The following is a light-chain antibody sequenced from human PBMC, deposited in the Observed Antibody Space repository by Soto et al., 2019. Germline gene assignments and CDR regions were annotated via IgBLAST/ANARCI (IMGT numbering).Light chain of an antibody. CDR3: QQYGTSPPLT. Sequence: EIVLTQSPGTLSLSPGERATLSCRASQSVSSNYLAWYQQKPGQAPRLLIYGASSRATGVPDRFSGSGSATDFTLTITRLEPKDFAVYYCQQYGTSPPLTFGGGTKVEIK. J-gene: IGKJ4*01. CDR1: QSVSSNY. CDR2: GAS. V-gene: IGKV3-20*01.